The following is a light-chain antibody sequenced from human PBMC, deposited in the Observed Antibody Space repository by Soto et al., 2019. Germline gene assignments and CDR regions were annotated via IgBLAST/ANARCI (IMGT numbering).Light chain of an antibody. CDR2: DAS. CDR1: QSISSW. CDR3: QQSYRMPYA. Sequence: DIQMTQSPSTLSASVGDRVTITCRASQSISSWLAWYQQKPGKAPRLLIYDASSLESGVPSRFTGSGSGTDFTLTIISLQPEDYATYFCQQSYRMPYAFGPGTKVDIK. V-gene: IGKV1-5*01. J-gene: IGKJ2*01.